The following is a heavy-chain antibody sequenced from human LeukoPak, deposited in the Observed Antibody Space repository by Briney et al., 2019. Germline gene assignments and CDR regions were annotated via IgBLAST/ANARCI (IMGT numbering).Heavy chain of an antibody. J-gene: IGHJ4*02. CDR2: ISSSSSYI. D-gene: IGHD1-26*01. CDR1: GFTVSSNY. Sequence: PGGSLRLSCAASGFTVSSNYMNWVRQAPGKGLEWVSSISSSSSYIYYADSVKGRFTISRDNAKNSLYLQMNSLRAEDTAVYYCARGGWELLEFDYWGQGTLVTVSS. CDR3: ARGGWELLEFDY. V-gene: IGHV3-21*01.